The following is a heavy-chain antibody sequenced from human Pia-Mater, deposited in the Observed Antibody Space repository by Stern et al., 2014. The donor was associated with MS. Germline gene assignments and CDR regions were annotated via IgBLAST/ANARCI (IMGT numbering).Heavy chain of an antibody. J-gene: IGHJ4*02. CDR2: ISTESSYI. CDR1: GFPFDTYT. CDR3: ARRAGGLIAAGSLGY. D-gene: IGHD6-25*01. V-gene: IGHV3-21*01. Sequence: EDQLVESGGRLVKPGESLTLSCAASGFPFDTYTMHWVRQSTGRGLEWISSISTESSYINYADSVKGRFTISRDNANNSLYLQMNSLRPEDTAVYYCARRAGGLIAAGSLGYWGQGILVTVSS.